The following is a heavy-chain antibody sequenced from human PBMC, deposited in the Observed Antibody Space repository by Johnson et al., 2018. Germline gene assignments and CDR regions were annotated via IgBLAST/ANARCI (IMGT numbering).Heavy chain of an antibody. J-gene: IGHJ3*02. CDR2: ISWNRGSI. CDR3: VKDTYSGPGGAFDI. V-gene: IGHV3-9*01. CDR1: GFTFDAYA. D-gene: IGHD3-10*01. Sequence: VQLVESGGGLVQPGRSLRLSCAASGFTFDAYAMHWVRQAPGKGLERVSGISWNRGSIGYADSVKGRLTISSDNAKNSLYLQMNSRAAEDTAFYYCVKDTYSGPGGAFDIWGQGTMVTVSS.